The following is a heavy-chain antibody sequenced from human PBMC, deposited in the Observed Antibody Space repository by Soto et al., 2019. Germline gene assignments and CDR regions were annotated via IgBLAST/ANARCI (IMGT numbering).Heavy chain of an antibody. J-gene: IGHJ4*02. CDR2: IYYSGST. V-gene: IGHV4-59*08. CDR1: GGSISSYY. Sequence: QVQLQESGPGLVKPSETLSLTCTVSGGSISSYYWSWIRQPPGKGLEWIGYIYYSGSTSYNPSLKSRVTISVDTSTNQFSRKLSSVTAADTAVYYCARLHQSSGSIDYWGQGTLVTVSS. CDR3: ARLHQSSGSIDY. D-gene: IGHD6-19*01.